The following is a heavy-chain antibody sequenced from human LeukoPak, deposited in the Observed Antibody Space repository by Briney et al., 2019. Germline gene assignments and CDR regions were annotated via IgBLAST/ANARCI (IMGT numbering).Heavy chain of an antibody. J-gene: IGHJ4*02. CDR2: IKEDGTET. CDR3: AKEGRSLQTY. CDR1: GFMFSSNW. V-gene: IGHV3-7*03. D-gene: IGHD5-24*01. Sequence: GGFLRLSCAASGFMFSSNWMSWVRLAPGKGLEWVANIKEDGTETYYVDSVKGRFTISRDNAKNSLYLQMNSLRVEDTAVYYCAKEGRSLQTYWGQGTLVTVSS.